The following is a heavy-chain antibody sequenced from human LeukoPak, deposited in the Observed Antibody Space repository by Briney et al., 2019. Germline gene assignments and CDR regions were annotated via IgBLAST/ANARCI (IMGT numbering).Heavy chain of an antibody. D-gene: IGHD3-22*01. Sequence: SETLSLTCTVSGGSISSYYWSWIRQPPGKGLEWIGYIYYSGSTNYNPSLKSRVTISVDTSKNQFSLKLSSVTAADTAVCYCARSPTYYYDSSGYRFDYWGQGTLVTVSS. CDR1: GGSISSYY. V-gene: IGHV4-59*01. CDR2: IYYSGST. J-gene: IGHJ4*02. CDR3: ARSPTYYYDSSGYRFDY.